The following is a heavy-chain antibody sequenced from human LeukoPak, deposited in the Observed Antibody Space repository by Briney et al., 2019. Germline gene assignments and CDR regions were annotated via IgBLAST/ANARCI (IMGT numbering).Heavy chain of an antibody. V-gene: IGHV4-34*01. J-gene: IGHJ4*02. CDR1: GGSFSGYY. Sequence: SETLSLTCAVYGGSFSGYYWSWIRQPPGKGLEWIGSIYHSGSTYYNPSLKSRVTISVDTSKNQFSLKLSSVTAAETAVYYCARALYYDISYYFDYWGQGTLVTVSS. CDR2: IYHSGST. D-gene: IGHD3-9*01. CDR3: ARALYYDISYYFDY.